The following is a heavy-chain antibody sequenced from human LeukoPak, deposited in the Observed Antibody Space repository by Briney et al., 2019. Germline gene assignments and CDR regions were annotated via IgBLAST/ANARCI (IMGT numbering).Heavy chain of an antibody. CDR1: GGSFSGYY. J-gene: IGHJ4*02. D-gene: IGHD6-6*01. CDR2: INHSGST. CDR3: ARPSARHFDY. V-gene: IGHV4-34*01. Sequence: SETLSLTCAVYGGSFSGYYWSWIRQPPGKGLEWIGEINHSGSTNYNPSLKSRVTISVDTSKNQFSLKLSSVTAADTAAYYCARPSARHFDYWGQGTLVTVSS.